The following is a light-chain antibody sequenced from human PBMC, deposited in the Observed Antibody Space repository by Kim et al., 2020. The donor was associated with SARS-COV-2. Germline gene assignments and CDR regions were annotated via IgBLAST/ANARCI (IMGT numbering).Light chain of an antibody. CDR1: QTVINRFNYKNS. CDR3: QQYSSSPPWT. CDR2: WAS. J-gene: IGKJ1*01. V-gene: IGKV4-1*01. Sequence: DIVMIQSPDSLAVSLGERATISCKSSQTVINRFNYKNSLAWYQQKPGQPPKLLISWASTRESGVPDRFSGSGSGTDFTLIISSLQAEDVAVYFCQQYSSSPPWTFGQGTKVDIK.